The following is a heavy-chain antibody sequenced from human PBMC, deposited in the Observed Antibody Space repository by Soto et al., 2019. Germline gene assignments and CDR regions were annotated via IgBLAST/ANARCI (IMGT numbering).Heavy chain of an antibody. CDR1: GYSFISYL. D-gene: IGHD3-3*01. CDR3: ASQSITIFPGHDAFDI. J-gene: IGHJ3*02. CDR2: IYPGDSDT. V-gene: IGHV5-51*01. Sequence: PGEYLKLSCKGSGYSFISYLIGWVRQMPGKGLEWMGIIYPGDSDTRYSPSFQGQVTISADKSISTAYLQWSSLKASDTAIYYCASQSITIFPGHDAFDIWGQGTMVTVSS.